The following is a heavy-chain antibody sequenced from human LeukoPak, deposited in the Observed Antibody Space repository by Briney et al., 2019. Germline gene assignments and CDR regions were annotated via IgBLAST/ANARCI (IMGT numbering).Heavy chain of an antibody. CDR1: GYTFTIYG. CDR3: ARDYYDNSGYYSHSGGY. V-gene: IGHV1-18*01. CDR2: ISAYNGDT. Sequence: ASVKVSCKASGYTFTIYGINWVRQAPGQGLEWMGWISAYNGDTNFAQNFQGRVTMTTDTSTSTAYMELRSLRSDDTAVYYYARDYYDNSGYYSHSGGYWGQGTLVTVSS. D-gene: IGHD3-22*01. J-gene: IGHJ4*02.